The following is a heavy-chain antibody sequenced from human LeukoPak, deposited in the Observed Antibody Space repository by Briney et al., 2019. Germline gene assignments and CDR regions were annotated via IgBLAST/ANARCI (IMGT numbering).Heavy chain of an antibody. CDR3: ASSGDFWSGYYLG. Sequence: GGSLRLSCAASGFTFSSYSMNWVRQAPGKGLEWVSSISSSSSYIYYADSVKGRFTISRDNAKNSLYLQMNSLRAEDTAVYYCASSGDFWSGYYLGWGQGTLVTVSS. CDR1: GFTFSSYS. V-gene: IGHV3-21*01. CDR2: ISSSSSYI. J-gene: IGHJ4*02. D-gene: IGHD3-3*01.